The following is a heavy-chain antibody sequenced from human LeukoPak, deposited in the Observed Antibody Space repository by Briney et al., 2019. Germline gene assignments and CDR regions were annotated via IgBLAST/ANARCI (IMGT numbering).Heavy chain of an antibody. V-gene: IGHV4-59*08. D-gene: IGHD3-3*01. Sequence: SETLSLTCTVSGGSISSYYWSWIRQPPGKGLEWIGYIYYSGSTNYNPSLKSRVTISVDTSKNQFSLKLGSVTAADTAVYYCARRITIFGVVAFDYWGQGTLVTVSS. CDR1: GGSISSYY. J-gene: IGHJ4*02. CDR3: ARRITIFGVVAFDY. CDR2: IYYSGST.